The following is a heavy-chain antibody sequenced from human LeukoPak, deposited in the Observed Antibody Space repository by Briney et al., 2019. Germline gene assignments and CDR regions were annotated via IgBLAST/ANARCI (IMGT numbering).Heavy chain of an antibody. Sequence: SVKVSCKASGGTFSSYAISWVRQAPGQGLEWMGGIIPIFGTANYAQKFQGRVTITTDESTSTAYMELSSLRSEDTAVYYCARTYYYDSSGRHEYYYYYYMDVWGKGTTVTVSS. CDR1: GGTFSSYA. V-gene: IGHV1-69*05. CDR3: ARTYYYDSSGRHEYYYYYYMDV. J-gene: IGHJ6*03. D-gene: IGHD3-22*01. CDR2: IIPIFGTA.